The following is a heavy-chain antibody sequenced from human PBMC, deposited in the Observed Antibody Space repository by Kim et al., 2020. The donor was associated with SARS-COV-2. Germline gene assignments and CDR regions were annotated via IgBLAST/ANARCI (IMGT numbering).Heavy chain of an antibody. Sequence: SETLSLTCTVSGGSITRGNYYWIWIRQLPGKGLEWIGYMYYSGLTYYNPSVRSRFTISLDSSKNQFSLNLDSATAADTALYYCARGPYDNSWGRLVLVGMDVWGQGTTVTVSS. CDR3: ARGPYDNSWGRLVLVGMDV. D-gene: IGHD3-16*01. CDR2: MYYSGLT. CDR1: GGSITRGNYY. J-gene: IGHJ6*02. V-gene: IGHV4-30-4*08.